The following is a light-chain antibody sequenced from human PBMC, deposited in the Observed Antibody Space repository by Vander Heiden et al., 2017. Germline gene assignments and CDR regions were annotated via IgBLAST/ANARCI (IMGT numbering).Light chain of an antibody. CDR2: EVS. J-gene: IGLJ1*01. V-gene: IGLV2-23*02. Sequence: QSALTQPASVSGSPGQSLTISCTGTSSDVGSYNLVSWYQQHPGKAPKFRIYEVSKRPSGVSNRFSGSKSGNTASLTISGLQAEDEADYYCCSYAGSSTLVFGTGTKVTVL. CDR1: SSDVGSYNL. CDR3: CSYAGSSTLV.